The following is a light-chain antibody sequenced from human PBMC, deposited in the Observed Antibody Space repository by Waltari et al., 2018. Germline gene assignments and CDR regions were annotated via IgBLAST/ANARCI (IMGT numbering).Light chain of an antibody. J-gene: IGLJ3*02. CDR2: DDN. CDR1: SSDVGHYNL. Sequence: QSALTQPASVSGSPGQSITISCTGTSSDVGHYNLVSWYQQYPGKAPKVMIYDDNRRPSGVSDRFSGSKSGNTASLIISGVQAEDEADYYCCSYAGSYTWVFGGGTKLTVL. CDR3: CSYAGSYTWV. V-gene: IGLV2-23*01.